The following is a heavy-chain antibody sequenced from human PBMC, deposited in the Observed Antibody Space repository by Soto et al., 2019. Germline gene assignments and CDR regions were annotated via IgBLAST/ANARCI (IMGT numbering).Heavy chain of an antibody. CDR2: IYYSGDT. CDR1: GGSISSDSFY. Sequence: SETLSLTCTVSGGSISSDSFYWAWVRQPPGKGLEWIGIIYYSGDTYYNPSLAGRLTMSVDTSNQFSLTLRSVTAADTALYYCARNQPQRYCSGGTCRPAYGMDVWGQGTTVTVSS. CDR3: ARNQPQRYCSGGTCRPAYGMDV. V-gene: IGHV4-39*01. J-gene: IGHJ6*02. D-gene: IGHD2-15*01.